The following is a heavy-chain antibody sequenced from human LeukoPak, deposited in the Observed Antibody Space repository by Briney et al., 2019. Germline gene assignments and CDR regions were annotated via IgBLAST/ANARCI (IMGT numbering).Heavy chain of an antibody. D-gene: IGHD6-19*01. Sequence: SETLSLTCTDSGGSFSGYYWSWIRQPAGKGLEWIGRIYTSGSTNYNPSLKSRVTMSADTSKNQFSLKLSSVTAADTAVYYCARVSSAGIWDYWGQGTLVTVSS. CDR2: IYTSGST. CDR1: GGSFSGYY. CDR3: ARVSSAGIWDY. J-gene: IGHJ4*02. V-gene: IGHV4-4*07.